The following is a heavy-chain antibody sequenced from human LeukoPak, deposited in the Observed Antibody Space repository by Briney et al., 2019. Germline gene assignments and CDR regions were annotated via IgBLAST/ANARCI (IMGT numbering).Heavy chain of an antibody. CDR1: QFTFSNYA. CDR2: ISGSGGST. D-gene: IGHD6-13*01. V-gene: IGHV3-23*01. CDR3: ARVGSIAAAAASDY. Sequence: GGSLRLSCAASQFTFSNYAMSWVRQAPGQGLEWVSGISGSGGSTYYADSVKGRFTISRDNSKNTLYLQMNGLRAEDTAVYYCARVGSIAAAAASDYWGQGTLVTVSS. J-gene: IGHJ4*02.